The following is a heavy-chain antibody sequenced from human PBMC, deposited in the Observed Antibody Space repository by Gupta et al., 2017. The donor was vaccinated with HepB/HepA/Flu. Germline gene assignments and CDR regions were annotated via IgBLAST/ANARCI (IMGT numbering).Heavy chain of an antibody. J-gene: IGHJ6*02. V-gene: IGHV3-21*01. D-gene: IGHD3-3*01. Sequence: EVQLVESGGGLVKPGGSLRLSCAASGFTFSSYSMNWVRQAPGKGLEWVSSISSSSSYIYYADSVKGRFTISRDNAKNSLYLQMNSLRAEDTAVYYCARDKVTIFGVVQTPMDVWGQGTTVTVSS. CDR3: ARDKVTIFGVVQTPMDV. CDR2: ISSSSSYI. CDR1: GFTFSSYS.